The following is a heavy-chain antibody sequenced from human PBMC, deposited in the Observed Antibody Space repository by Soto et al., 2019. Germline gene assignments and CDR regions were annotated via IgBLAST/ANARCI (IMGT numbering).Heavy chain of an antibody. Sequence: PGGSLRLSCAASGFTFDDYTMHWVRQAPGKGLEWVSLISWDGGSTYYADSVKGRFTISRDNGKNSLYLQMNSLRTEDTALYYCAKDRKYSSSPEYYYYGMDVWGQGTTVTVSS. CDR3: AKDRKYSSSPEYYYYGMDV. CDR1: GFTFDDYT. CDR2: ISWDGGST. V-gene: IGHV3-43*01. D-gene: IGHD6-6*01. J-gene: IGHJ6*02.